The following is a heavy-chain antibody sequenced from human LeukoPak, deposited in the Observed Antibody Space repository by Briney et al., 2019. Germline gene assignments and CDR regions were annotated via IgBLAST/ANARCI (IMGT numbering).Heavy chain of an antibody. CDR1: GFTFSSYG. J-gene: IGHJ4*02. CDR3: AKVDPTEYSSGWYDY. CDR2: ISYDGSNK. D-gene: IGHD6-19*01. Sequence: GALRLSCAASGFTFSSYGMHWVRQAPGKGLEWVAVISYDGSNKYYADSVKGRFTISRDNSKNTLYLQMNSLRAEDTAVYYCAKVDPTEYSSGWYDYWGQGTLVTVSS. V-gene: IGHV3-30*18.